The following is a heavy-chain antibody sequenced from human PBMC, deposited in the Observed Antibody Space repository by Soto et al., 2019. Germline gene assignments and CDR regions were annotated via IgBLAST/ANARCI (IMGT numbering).Heavy chain of an antibody. CDR1: GFTFTNYA. D-gene: IGHD3-22*01. CDR2: ISGSGADT. J-gene: IGHJ4*02. V-gene: IGHV3-23*01. Sequence: EVQLLESGGGLVQPGGSLILSCAASGFTFTNYAMSWVRQAPGKGLEWVSGISGSGADTFYADSVKGRFTISRDNSKNTLYLQMNSLRAEDTALYYCTKISWGITMIVVDRGTFDSWGQGTLVTVSS. CDR3: TKISWGITMIVVDRGTFDS.